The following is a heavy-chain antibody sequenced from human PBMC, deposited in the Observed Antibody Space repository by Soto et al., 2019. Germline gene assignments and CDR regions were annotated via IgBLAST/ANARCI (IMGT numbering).Heavy chain of an antibody. V-gene: IGHV3-66*01. J-gene: IGHJ4*02. CDR1: GFTVSSNY. Sequence: ESGGGLVQPGGSLRLSCAASGFTVSSNYMSWVRQAPGKGLECVSIIYSGGSTYYADSVKGRFTISRDNSRNTLYRQMNSLRAEDTAVYYGAGATTGRVSDSWGQGTLVTVSS. CDR3: AGATTGRVSDS. CDR2: IYSGGST. D-gene: IGHD3-9*01.